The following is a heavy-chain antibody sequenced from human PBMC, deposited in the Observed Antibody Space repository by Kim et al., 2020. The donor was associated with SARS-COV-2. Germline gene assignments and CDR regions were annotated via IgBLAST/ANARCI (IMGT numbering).Heavy chain of an antibody. J-gene: IGHJ6*02. Sequence: GGSLRLSCAASGFTVSSNYMSWVRQAPGKGLEWVSVIYSGGSTYYADSVKGRFTISRDNSKNTLYLQMNSLRAEDTAVYYCARENYGSGSYPAPYYYYGMDVWGQGTTVTVSS. CDR2: IYSGGST. CDR3: ARENYGSGSYPAPYYYYGMDV. V-gene: IGHV3-53*01. CDR1: GFTVSSNY. D-gene: IGHD3-10*01.